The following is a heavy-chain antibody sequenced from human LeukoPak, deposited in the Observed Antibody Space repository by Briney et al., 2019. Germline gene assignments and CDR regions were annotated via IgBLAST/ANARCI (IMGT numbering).Heavy chain of an antibody. J-gene: IGHJ3*02. CDR2: VYQSGSA. V-gene: IGHV4-4*02. CDR3: ARVMNDALDI. CDR1: GFTFSSYAM. Sequence: GSLRLSCAASGFTFSSYAMSWVRQPPGKGLEWIGEVYQSGSANYNPSLESRATMSIDKSKNQFSLNLNSVTAADTAIYYCARVMNDALDIWGQGTLVTVSS.